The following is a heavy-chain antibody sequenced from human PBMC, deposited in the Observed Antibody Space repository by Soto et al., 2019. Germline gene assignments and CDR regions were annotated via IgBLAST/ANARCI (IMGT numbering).Heavy chain of an antibody. CDR1: GYTFTTSD. CDR3: ARGPWGP. Sequence: QVQLVQSGAEVKKPGASVKVSCEASGYTFTTSDINWVRQATGQGLEWMGWMNPNSGDTGYAQNFQGRVTMTRNTSISTANQELSRLTSDDTAVYYCARGPWGPWGQGTLVTVSS. J-gene: IGHJ5*02. D-gene: IGHD7-27*01. V-gene: IGHV1-8*01. CDR2: MNPNSGDT.